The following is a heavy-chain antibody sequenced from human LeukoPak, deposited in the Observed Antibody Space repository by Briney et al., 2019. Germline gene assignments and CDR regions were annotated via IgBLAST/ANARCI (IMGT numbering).Heavy chain of an antibody. J-gene: IGHJ3*02. V-gene: IGHV4-34*01. CDR1: GGSFSGYY. D-gene: IGHD4-11*01. CDR2: INHSGST. Sequence: PSETLSLTCAVYGGSFSGYYWSWIRQPPGKGLEWIGEINHSGSTNYNPSLKSRVTISVDTSKNQFSLKLSSVTAADTAVYYCAREDYTHAFDIWGQGTMVTVSS. CDR3: AREDYTHAFDI.